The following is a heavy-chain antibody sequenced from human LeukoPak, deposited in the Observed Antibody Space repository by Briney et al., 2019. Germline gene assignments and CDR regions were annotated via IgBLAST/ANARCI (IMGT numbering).Heavy chain of an antibody. CDR2: IYPGDSDT. CDR3: ARLKEYSSSSGWFDP. Sequence: GESLKISCKGSGYSFTSHWIGWVRQMPGKGLEWMGIIYPGDSDTRYSPSFQGQVTISADKSISTAYLQWSSLKASDTAMYYCARLKEYSSSSGWFDPWGQGTLVTVSS. CDR1: GYSFTSHW. V-gene: IGHV5-51*01. D-gene: IGHD6-6*01. J-gene: IGHJ5*02.